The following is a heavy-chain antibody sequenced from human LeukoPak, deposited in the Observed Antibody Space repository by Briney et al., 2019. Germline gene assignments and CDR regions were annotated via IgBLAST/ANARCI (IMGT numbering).Heavy chain of an antibody. Sequence: GASVKVSCKASGYIFTDNYMHWVRQAPGQGLEWMGWINPNNGGTKYAQKSQGRVTMTRDTSISTAFMELSRLRSDDTATYYCARAGGVTVTTTWGQGTLVTVSS. J-gene: IGHJ5*02. V-gene: IGHV1-2*02. CDR1: GYIFTDNY. D-gene: IGHD4-11*01. CDR3: ARAGGVTVTTT. CDR2: INPNNGGT.